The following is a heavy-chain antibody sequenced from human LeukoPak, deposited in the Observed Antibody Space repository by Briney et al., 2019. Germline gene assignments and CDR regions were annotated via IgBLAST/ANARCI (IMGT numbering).Heavy chain of an antibody. V-gene: IGHV3-66*01. Sequence: GGSLRLSCAASRFTVSNYYMRWVRQAPGKGLEWVSIIYRGTTTYYAESVKDRFTISRDNSKNTLYLQMSSLRAEDTAVYYCVRVASRAFDYWGQGTLVTVSS. CDR2: IYRGTTT. CDR3: VRVASRAFDY. J-gene: IGHJ4*02. CDR1: RFTVSNYY.